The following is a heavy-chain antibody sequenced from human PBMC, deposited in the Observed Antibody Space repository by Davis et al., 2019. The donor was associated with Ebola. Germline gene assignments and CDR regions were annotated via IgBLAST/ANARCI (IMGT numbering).Heavy chain of an antibody. V-gene: IGHV1-18*01. CDR2: ISAYNGNT. CDR1: GYTFTSYG. Sequence: ASVQVSCKASGYTFTSYGISWVRQAPGQGLEWMGWISAYNGNTNYAQKLQGRVTMTTDTSTSTAYMELRSLRSDDTAVYYCARANRIYSSSSHWGQGTLVTVSS. CDR3: ARANRIYSSSSH. D-gene: IGHD6-6*01. J-gene: IGHJ4*02.